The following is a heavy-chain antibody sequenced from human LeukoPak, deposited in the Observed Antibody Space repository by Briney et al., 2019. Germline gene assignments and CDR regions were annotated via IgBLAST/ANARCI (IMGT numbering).Heavy chain of an antibody. CDR3: ARLPGYSSSWYDWYFDL. Sequence: GGSLRLSCAASGFTFSNYGMHWVRQAPGKGLEWVAVIWYDGSNKYYADSVKGRFTISRDNSKNTLYLQMNSLRAEDTAVYYCARLPGYSSSWYDWYFDLWGRGTLVTVSS. V-gene: IGHV3-33*01. CDR2: IWYDGSNK. D-gene: IGHD6-13*01. J-gene: IGHJ2*01. CDR1: GFTFSNYG.